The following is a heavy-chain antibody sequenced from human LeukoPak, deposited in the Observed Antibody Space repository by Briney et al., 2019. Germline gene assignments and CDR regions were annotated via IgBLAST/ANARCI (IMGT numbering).Heavy chain of an antibody. Sequence: SETLSLTCTVSGGSISSYYWSWIRQPPGKGLEWIGYIYYSGSANYNPSLKSRVTISVDTSKNQFSLKLSSVTAADTAVYYCAREDSSGYASDYWGQGTLVTVSS. V-gene: IGHV4-59*01. CDR1: GGSISSYY. J-gene: IGHJ4*02. D-gene: IGHD3-22*01. CDR2: IYYSGSA. CDR3: AREDSSGYASDY.